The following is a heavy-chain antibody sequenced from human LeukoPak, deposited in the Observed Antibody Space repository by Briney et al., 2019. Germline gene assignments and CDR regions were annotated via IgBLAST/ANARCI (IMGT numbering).Heavy chain of an antibody. Sequence: ASVKVSCKASGYTFTSYDINWVRQATGQGLEWMGWMNPNSGNTGYAQKFQGRVTITRNTSISTAYMELSSLRSEDTAVYYCARGWSSPYYYYYYMDVWGKGTTVTVSS. CDR1: GYTFTSYD. CDR3: ARGWSSPYYYYYYMDV. J-gene: IGHJ6*03. V-gene: IGHV1-8*03. CDR2: MNPNSGNT. D-gene: IGHD6-13*01.